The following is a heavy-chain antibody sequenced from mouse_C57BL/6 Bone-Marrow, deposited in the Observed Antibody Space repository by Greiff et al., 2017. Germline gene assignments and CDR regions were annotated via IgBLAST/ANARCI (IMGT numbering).Heavy chain of an antibody. V-gene: IGHV1-81*01. Sequence: VQLQQSGAELARPGASVKLSCKASGYTFTSYGISWVKQRTGQGLEWIGEIYPRSGNTYYNEKFKGKATLTADKSSSTAYMELRSLTSEDSAVYFCALLDSSGKFAYWGQGTLVTVSA. D-gene: IGHD3-2*02. J-gene: IGHJ3*01. CDR2: IYPRSGNT. CDR3: ALLDSSGKFAY. CDR1: GYTFTSYG.